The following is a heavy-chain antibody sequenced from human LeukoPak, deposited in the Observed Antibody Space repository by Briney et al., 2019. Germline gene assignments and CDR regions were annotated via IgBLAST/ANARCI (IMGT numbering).Heavy chain of an antibody. CDR1: GGSISSYY. CDR3: AGGEYRGYDYYYYMDV. Sequence: SETLSLTCTVSGGSISSYYWSWIRQPPGKGLEWIGNIYYSGSTNYNPSLKSRVTISVDTSKNQFSLKLSSVTAADTAVYYCAGGEYRGYDYYYYMDVWGKGTTVTISS. D-gene: IGHD5-12*01. CDR2: IYYSGST. J-gene: IGHJ6*03. V-gene: IGHV4-59*01.